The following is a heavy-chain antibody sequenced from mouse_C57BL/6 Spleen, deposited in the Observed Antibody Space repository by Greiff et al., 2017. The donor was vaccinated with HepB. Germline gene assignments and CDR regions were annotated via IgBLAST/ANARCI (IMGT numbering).Heavy chain of an antibody. Sequence: QVQLQQPGAELVKPGASVKLSCKASGYTFTSYWMHWVKQRPGQGLEWIGMIHLNSGSTNYNEKFKSKATLTVDKSSSTAYMQLSSLTSEDPAVYYCARDGYYEDAMDYWGQGTSVTVSS. J-gene: IGHJ4*01. V-gene: IGHV1-64*01. CDR3: ARDGYYEDAMDY. D-gene: IGHD2-3*01. CDR2: IHLNSGST. CDR1: GYTFTSYW.